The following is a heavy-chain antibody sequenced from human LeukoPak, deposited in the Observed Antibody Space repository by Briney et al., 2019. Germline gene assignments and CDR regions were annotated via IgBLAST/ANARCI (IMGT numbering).Heavy chain of an antibody. CDR3: ARAESNYYDLNWFDP. J-gene: IGHJ5*02. D-gene: IGHD3-22*01. V-gene: IGHV3-11*01. Sequence: GGSLRLSCAASGFTFSDYYMSWIRQAPGKGLEWVSYISNSGSTIYYADSVKGRFTISRDNAKNSLYLQMNSLRAEDTAVYYCARAESNYYDLNWFDPWGQGTLVTVSS. CDR1: GFTFSDYY. CDR2: ISNSGSTI.